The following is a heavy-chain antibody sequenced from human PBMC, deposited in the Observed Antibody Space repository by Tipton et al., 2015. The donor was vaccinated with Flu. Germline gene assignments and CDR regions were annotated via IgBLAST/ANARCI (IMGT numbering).Heavy chain of an antibody. Sequence: TLSLTCTVSGGSISSYYWSWIRQPPGKGLEWIGYIYYSGSTNYNPSLKSRVTISVDTSNNQFSLRLTSVTAADTAVYYCARLTIFESFDQWGQGTLVTVSS. CDR3: ARLTIFESFDQ. J-gene: IGHJ4*02. CDR2: IYYSGST. CDR1: GGSISSYY. V-gene: IGHV4-59*08. D-gene: IGHD3-9*01.